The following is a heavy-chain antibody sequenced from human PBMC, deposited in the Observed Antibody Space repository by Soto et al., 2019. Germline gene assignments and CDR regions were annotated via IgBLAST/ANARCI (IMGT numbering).Heavy chain of an antibody. Sequence: PGESLKISCKGSGYSLTSYWISWVRQMPGKGLEWMGRIDPSDSYTNYSPSFQGHVTISADKSISTAYLQWSSLKASDTAMYYCARHPKVATIKEDAFDIWGQGTMVTVSS. CDR1: GYSLTSYW. V-gene: IGHV5-10-1*01. CDR3: ARHPKVATIKEDAFDI. CDR2: IDPSDSYT. D-gene: IGHD5-12*01. J-gene: IGHJ3*02.